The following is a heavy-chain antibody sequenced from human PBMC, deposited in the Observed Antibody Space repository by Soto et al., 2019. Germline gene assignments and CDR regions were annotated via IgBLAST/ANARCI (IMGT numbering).Heavy chain of an antibody. D-gene: IGHD1-26*01. J-gene: IGHJ4*02. CDR1: GFTFSSYG. V-gene: IGHV3-30*18. CDR2: ISYDGSNK. CDR3: AKDRGGSYFDY. Sequence: QVQLVESGGGVVQPGRSLRLSCAASGFTFSSYGMHWVRQAPGKGLEWVAVISYDGSNKYYADSVKGRFIISRDNSKNALYLQMNSLRAEDTAVYYCAKDRGGSYFDYWGQGTLVTVSS.